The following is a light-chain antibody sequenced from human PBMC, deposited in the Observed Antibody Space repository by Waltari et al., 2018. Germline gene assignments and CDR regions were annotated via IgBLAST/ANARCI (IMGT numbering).Light chain of an antibody. J-gene: IGLJ1*01. CDR2: EVH. CDR3: FSYAGSNTFV. CDR1: TSYVWSYHY. V-gene: IGLV2-8*01. Sequence: QSALTQPPPPSGSPGQSITISCTGTTSYVWSYHYFSWYQQHPGKAPQFMGYEVHKRPSGVPDRVSGSKSGNTASLTISGLQAEDEADYYCFSYAGSNTFVFGTGTEVTVL.